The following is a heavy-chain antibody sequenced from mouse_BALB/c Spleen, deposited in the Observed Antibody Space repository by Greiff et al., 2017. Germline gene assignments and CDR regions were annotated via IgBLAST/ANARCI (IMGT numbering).Heavy chain of an antibody. V-gene: IGHV1S135*01. CDR3: ARGYGSNY. Sequence: HLVESGPELMKPGASVKISCKASGYSFTSYYMHWVKQSHGKSLEWIGYIDPFNGGTSYNQKFKGKATLTVDKSSSTAYMHLSSLTSEDSAVYYCARGYGSNYWGQGTTLTVSS. D-gene: IGHD1-1*01. CDR1: GYSFTSYY. J-gene: IGHJ2*01. CDR2: IDPFNGGT.